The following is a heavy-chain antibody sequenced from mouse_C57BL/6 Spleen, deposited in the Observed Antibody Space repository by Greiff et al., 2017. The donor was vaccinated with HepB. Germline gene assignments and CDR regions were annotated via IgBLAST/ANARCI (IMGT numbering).Heavy chain of an antibody. Sequence: EVKLEESVAELVRPGASVKLSCTASGFNIKNTYMHWVKQRPEQGLEWIGRIDPANGNTKYAPKFQGKATITADTSSNTAYLQLSSLTSEDTAIYYCARATVVGGYFDVWGTGTTVTVSS. CDR1: GFNIKNTY. J-gene: IGHJ1*03. CDR2: IDPANGNT. V-gene: IGHV14-3*01. D-gene: IGHD1-1*01. CDR3: ARATVVGGYFDV.